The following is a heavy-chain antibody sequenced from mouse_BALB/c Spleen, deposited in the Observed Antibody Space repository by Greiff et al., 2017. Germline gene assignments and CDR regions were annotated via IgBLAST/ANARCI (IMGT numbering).Heavy chain of an antibody. CDR1: VYSITSGYY. CDR3: AREDYGSRAWFAY. Sequence: EVKVEESGPGLVKPSQSLSLTCSVTVYSITSGYYWNWIRQFPGNKLEWMGYISYDGSNNYNPSLKNRISITRDTSKNQFFLKLNSVTTEDTATYYCAREDYGSRAWFAYWGQGTLVTVSA. J-gene: IGHJ3*01. CDR2: ISYDGSN. V-gene: IGHV3-6*02. D-gene: IGHD1-1*01.